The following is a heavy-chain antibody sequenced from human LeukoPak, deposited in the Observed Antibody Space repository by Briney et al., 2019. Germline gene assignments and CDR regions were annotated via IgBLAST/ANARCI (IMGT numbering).Heavy chain of an antibody. J-gene: IGHJ5*02. Sequence: GGSLRLSCAASRFTLSSYAMSWVRQAPGKGLEWVSAISGSGGSTYYADSVKGRFTISRDNSKNTLYLQMNSLRAEDTAVYYCAKGNRVRGVITWFDPWGQGTLVTVSS. CDR1: RFTLSSYA. CDR3: AKGNRVRGVITWFDP. CDR2: ISGSGGST. V-gene: IGHV3-23*01. D-gene: IGHD3-10*01.